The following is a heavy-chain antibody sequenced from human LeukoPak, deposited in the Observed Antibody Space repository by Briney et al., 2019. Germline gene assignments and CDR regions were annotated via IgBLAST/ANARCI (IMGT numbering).Heavy chain of an antibody. J-gene: IGHJ4*02. Sequence: SETLSLTCSVSGASISNYYWSWIRQPAGKGLEWIGRISPSGSANYNPSLKSRVTMSGDTSKNQFSLKLSSVTAADTAVYYCAREISPVTGYSSGWRLFDYWGQGTLVTVSS. CDR1: GASISNYY. V-gene: IGHV4-4*07. CDR3: AREISPVTGYSSGWRLFDY. CDR2: ISPSGSA. D-gene: IGHD6-19*01.